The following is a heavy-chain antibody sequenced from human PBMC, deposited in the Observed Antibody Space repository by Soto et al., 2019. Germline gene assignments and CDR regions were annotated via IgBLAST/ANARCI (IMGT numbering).Heavy chain of an antibody. D-gene: IGHD3-10*01. Sequence: EVQLVESGGGLVQPGGSLRLSCAASGITFSDYWMSWVRQAPGKGLEWVANIKEDGSEKYYVDSVKGRFTISRDNAKNSLYMQMNSLRAEDTAVYYCASDYNREFDYWGQGTPVTVPS. V-gene: IGHV3-7*05. J-gene: IGHJ4*02. CDR1: GITFSDYW. CDR3: ASDYNREFDY. CDR2: IKEDGSEK.